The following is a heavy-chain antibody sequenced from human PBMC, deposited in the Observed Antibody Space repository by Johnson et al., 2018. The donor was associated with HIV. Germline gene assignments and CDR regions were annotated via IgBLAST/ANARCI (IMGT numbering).Heavy chain of an antibody. CDR1: GFTFSSYG. D-gene: IGHD1-26*01. J-gene: IGHJ3*02. CDR3: ARDQGYNGFKPAAFDI. V-gene: IGHV3-NL1*01. CDR2: IYSGGST. Sequence: QVQLVESGGGVVQPGGSLRLSCAASGFTFSSYGMHWVRQAPGKGLEWVSVIYSGGSTYYADSVMGRFTISRDNSKNTLYLQMNSLGAEDTAVYYCARDQGYNGFKPAAFDIWGQGTMVTVSS.